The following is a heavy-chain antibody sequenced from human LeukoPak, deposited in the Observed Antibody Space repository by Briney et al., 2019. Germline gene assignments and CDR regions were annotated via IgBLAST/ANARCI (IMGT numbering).Heavy chain of an antibody. CDR2: MNPNSGNT. CDR3: ARAAMGCSSTSCPIYYYYYMDV. Sequence: ASVKVSCKASGYTFTSYDINWVRQATGQGLEWMGWMNPNSGNTGYAQKFQGRVTITRNTSISTAYMELSSLRSEDTAVYYCARAAMGCSSTSCPIYYYYYMDVWGKGTTVTVSS. V-gene: IGHV1-8*03. J-gene: IGHJ6*03. CDR1: GYTFTSYD. D-gene: IGHD2-2*01.